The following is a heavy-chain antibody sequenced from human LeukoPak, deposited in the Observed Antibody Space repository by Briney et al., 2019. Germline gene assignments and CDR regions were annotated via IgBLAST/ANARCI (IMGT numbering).Heavy chain of an antibody. D-gene: IGHD3-10*01. CDR3: ARGRHYYGWGMDV. J-gene: IGHJ6*02. V-gene: IGHV3-7*01. Sequence: GGSLRLSCTASGLTFSSYWTSWVRQAPGKGLEWVANIKQDGSEKDYVDPVKGRFTIFRDNAKNSVYLQMNSLRVEDTAVYYCARGRHYYGWGMDVWGQGTTVTVSS. CDR1: GLTFSSYW. CDR2: IKQDGSEK.